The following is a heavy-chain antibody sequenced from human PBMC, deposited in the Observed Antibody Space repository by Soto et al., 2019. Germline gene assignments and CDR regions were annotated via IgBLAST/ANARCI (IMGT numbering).Heavy chain of an antibody. CDR2: IYYSGST. D-gene: IGHD2-21*02. J-gene: IGHJ6*02. V-gene: IGHV4-59*08. CDR3: ASTYCGGDCAQLDYYYYGMDV. Sequence: SETLSLTCTVSGGSISSYYWSWIRQPPGEGLEWIGYIYYSGSTNYNPSLKSRVTISVDTSKNQFSLKLSSVTAADTAVYYCASTYCGGDCAQLDYYYYGMDVWGQGTTVTVS. CDR1: GGSISSYY.